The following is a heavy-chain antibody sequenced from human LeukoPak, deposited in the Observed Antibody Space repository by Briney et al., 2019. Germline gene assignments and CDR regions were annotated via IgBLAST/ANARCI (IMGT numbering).Heavy chain of an antibody. Sequence: GGSLRLSCAASGFTFSSYAMHWVRQAPGKGLEWVAFIRYDGSNKYYADSVKGRFTISRDNSKNTLYLQMNSLRAEDTAVYYCAKWVGKTPDYWGQGTLVTVPS. CDR1: GFTFSSYA. D-gene: IGHD2-15*01. CDR3: AKWVGKTPDY. CDR2: IRYDGSNK. J-gene: IGHJ4*02. V-gene: IGHV3-30*02.